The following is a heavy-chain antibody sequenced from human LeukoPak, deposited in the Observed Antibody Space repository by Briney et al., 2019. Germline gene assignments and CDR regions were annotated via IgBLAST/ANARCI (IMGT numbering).Heavy chain of an antibody. CDR1: GGSFSGYY. V-gene: IGHV4-34*01. Sequence: PSETLSLTCAVSGGSFSGYYWTWIRQPPGKGLEWIGEINHSGSTNYNPSLKSRVTISVDTSKNQFSLKLSSVTAADTAVYYCARVLTCSSTSCPPLFDYWGQGTLVTVSS. CDR2: INHSGST. D-gene: IGHD2-2*01. J-gene: IGHJ4*02. CDR3: ARVLTCSSTSCPPLFDY.